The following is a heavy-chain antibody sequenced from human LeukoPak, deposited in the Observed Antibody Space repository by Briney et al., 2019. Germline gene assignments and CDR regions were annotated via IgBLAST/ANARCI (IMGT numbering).Heavy chain of an antibody. Sequence: SETLSLTCTVSYGSISSYYWSWLRHPPGKGLEWIGWIHYSGRTNHNPSLKSRVTISVDTSKNQFSLKLSSMTAADTAVYYCARQQVRGVIFGDFDYWGQGTLVTVSS. D-gene: IGHD3-10*01. J-gene: IGHJ4*02. V-gene: IGHV4-59*01. CDR1: YGSISSYY. CDR2: IHYSGRT. CDR3: ARQQVRGVIFGDFDY.